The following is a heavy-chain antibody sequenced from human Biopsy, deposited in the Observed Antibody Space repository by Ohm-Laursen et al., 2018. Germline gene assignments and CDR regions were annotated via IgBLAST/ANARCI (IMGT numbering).Heavy chain of an antibody. CDR3: AADINVWNVNY. D-gene: IGHD1-1*01. CDR1: GYAVTEFS. Sequence: SVKVSCKVSGYAVTEFSMHWVRQAPGKGLEWMGGFAPKNGKTIYAQKFQGRVTMTEDTSTDTAYMELSSLRSEDTAVYYCAADINVWNVNYWGQGTQVTVSS. V-gene: IGHV1-24*01. CDR2: FAPKNGKT. J-gene: IGHJ4*02.